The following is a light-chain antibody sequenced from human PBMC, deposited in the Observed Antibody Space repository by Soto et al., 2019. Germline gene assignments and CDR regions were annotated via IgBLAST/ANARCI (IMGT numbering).Light chain of an antibody. Sequence: QSVLTPPPSVSAAPGQKVTISCSGSRSNIGGKSVSWYQQLPEPAPKLLTYDNNKRPSAIPDRLSGAKASSSATLGIPGIQTGDKADYYSGAWDSSLSASDFGTGTKVTVL. J-gene: IGLJ1*01. CDR2: DNN. CDR1: RSNIGGKS. V-gene: IGLV1-51*01. CDR3: GAWDSSLSASD.